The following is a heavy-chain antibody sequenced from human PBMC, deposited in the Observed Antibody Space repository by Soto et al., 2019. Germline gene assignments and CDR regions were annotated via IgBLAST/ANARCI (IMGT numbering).Heavy chain of an antibody. Sequence: QVQLVQSGPEVKKPGASAKVSCKASGYTFSNYGISWMRQVPGQGLEWMGWISAYNGETKYAQKFQGRVSMTTDPSTNTAYMELGSLRSDDTAVYYCARASWTRGGTTTYWGQGTLVTVSS. CDR2: ISAYNGET. CDR1: GYTFSNYG. J-gene: IGHJ4*02. V-gene: IGHV1-18*01. CDR3: ARASWTRGGTTTY. D-gene: IGHD1-7*01.